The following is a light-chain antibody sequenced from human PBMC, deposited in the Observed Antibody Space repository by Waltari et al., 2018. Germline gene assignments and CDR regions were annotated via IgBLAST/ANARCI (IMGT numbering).Light chain of an antibody. CDR2: GAS. V-gene: IGKV3-20*01. J-gene: IGKJ5*01. CDR1: QSVSSSY. Sequence: EVVLTQSPGTLSLSPGERATLSCRASQSVSSSYLAWYQQKPGQAPRLLIYGASSRATGIPDRFSGSRSGTDFTLTISRLEPEDFAVYYCQQYGSSPPSITFGQGTRLEIK. CDR3: QQYGSSPPSIT.